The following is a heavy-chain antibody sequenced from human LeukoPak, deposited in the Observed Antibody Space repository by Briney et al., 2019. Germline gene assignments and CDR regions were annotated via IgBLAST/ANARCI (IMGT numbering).Heavy chain of an antibody. D-gene: IGHD1-1*01. CDR1: GLTFSNYW. CDR2: IKQDGSEK. V-gene: IGHV3-7*01. Sequence: PGGSLSLSCAVSGLTFSNYWMSWVRQAPGKGLEGVANIKQDGSEKYYVDTVKGRFTISRDNAKNSLYLQMNSLRAEDTAMYYCARDLPPWNYFDYWGQGSLVTVSS. J-gene: IGHJ4*02. CDR3: ARDLPPWNYFDY.